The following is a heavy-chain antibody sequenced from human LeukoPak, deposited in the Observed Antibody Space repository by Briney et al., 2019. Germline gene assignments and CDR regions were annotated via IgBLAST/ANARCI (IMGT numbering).Heavy chain of an antibody. CDR2: ISYDGSNK. Sequence: GRSLRLSCAASGFTFSSYGMHWVRQAPGKGLEWVAVISYDGSNKYYADSVKGRFTISRDNSKNTLYLQMNSLRAEDTAVYYCATMYYYGSGKENGFDPWGQGTLVTVSS. J-gene: IGHJ5*02. V-gene: IGHV3-30*03. D-gene: IGHD3-10*01. CDR1: GFTFSSYG. CDR3: ATMYYYGSGKENGFDP.